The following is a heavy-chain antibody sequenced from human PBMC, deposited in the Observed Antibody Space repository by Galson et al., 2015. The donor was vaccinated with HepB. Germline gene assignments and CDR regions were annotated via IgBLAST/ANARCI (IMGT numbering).Heavy chain of an antibody. D-gene: IGHD3-10*01. CDR3: AREGIGGFDS. CDR2: IKQDGSDK. J-gene: IGHJ4*02. CDR1: GFRFSSFW. V-gene: IGHV3-7*03. Sequence: SLRLSCAASGFRFSSFWMSWVRQAPGNALEWVANIKQDGSDKGYVDSVKGRFTISRDNGKNSLYLQMNSLRAEDAAVYYCAREGIGGFDSWGQGTLVTVSS.